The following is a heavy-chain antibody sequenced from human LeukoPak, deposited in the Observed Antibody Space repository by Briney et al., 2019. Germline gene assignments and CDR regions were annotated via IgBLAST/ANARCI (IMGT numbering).Heavy chain of an antibody. CDR2: IRSSSSYI. Sequence: GGSLRLSCAGSGFTFSSYTMNWVRQAPGKGLEWVSSIRSSSSYIFYADSVKGRFTISRDNAKNSLSLHMNSLSAEDTAVYYCARDRGYGGYDYRGGTYSPTCPDYWGQGTLVTVSS. CDR3: ARDRGYGGYDYRGGTYSPTCPDY. V-gene: IGHV3-21*01. D-gene: IGHD5-12*01. J-gene: IGHJ4*02. CDR1: GFTFSSYT.